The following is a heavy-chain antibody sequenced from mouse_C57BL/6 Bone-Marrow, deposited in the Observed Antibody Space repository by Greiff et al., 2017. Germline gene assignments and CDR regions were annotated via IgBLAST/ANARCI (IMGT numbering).Heavy chain of an antibody. D-gene: IGHD1-1*01. J-gene: IGHJ1*03. CDR3: ARSNYYGSSLLYWYFDV. CDR1: GYTFTSYW. CDR2: IDPSDSYT. Sequence: VQLQQPGAELVMPGASVKLSCKASGYTFTSYWMHWVKQRPGQGLEWTGEIDPSDSYTNYNQKFKGKSTLTVDKSSSTAYMQLSSLTSEDSAVYYCARSNYYGSSLLYWYFDVWGTGTTVTVSS. V-gene: IGHV1-69*01.